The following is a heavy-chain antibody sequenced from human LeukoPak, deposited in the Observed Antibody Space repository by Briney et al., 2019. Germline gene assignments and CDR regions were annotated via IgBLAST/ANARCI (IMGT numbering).Heavy chain of an antibody. CDR1: GGSISSYY. J-gene: IGHJ4*02. V-gene: IGHV4-59*01. CDR2: IYYSGST. D-gene: IGHD3-3*01. Sequence: SETLSLTCTVSGGSISSYYWSWIRQPPGKGLEWIGYIYYSGSTNYNPSLKSRVTISVDTSKNQFSLKLSSVTAADSAVYYCARAGGGTYYDFWSGYLPQYYFDYWGQGTLVTVSS. CDR3: ARAGGGTYYDFWSGYLPQYYFDY.